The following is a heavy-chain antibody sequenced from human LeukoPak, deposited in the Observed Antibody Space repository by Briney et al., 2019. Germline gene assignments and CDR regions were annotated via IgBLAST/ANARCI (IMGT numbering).Heavy chain of an antibody. Sequence: EGSLRLSCAASGFTFSSYAMSWVRQAPGKGLEWVSAISGSGGGTYCADSVKGRFTISRDNSKNTLYLQMNSLRAEDTAVYYCAKVRGATIVVVPAASDYWGQGTLVTVSS. CDR2: ISGSGGGT. CDR1: GFTFSSYA. D-gene: IGHD2-2*01. J-gene: IGHJ4*02. V-gene: IGHV3-23*01. CDR3: AKVRGATIVVVPAASDY.